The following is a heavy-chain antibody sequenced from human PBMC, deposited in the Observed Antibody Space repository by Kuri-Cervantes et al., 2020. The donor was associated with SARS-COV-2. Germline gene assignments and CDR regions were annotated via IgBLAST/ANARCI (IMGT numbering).Heavy chain of an antibody. CDR2: IYSGGST. CDR3: SRLDCSGGYCQKGFDI. J-gene: IGHJ3*02. D-gene: IGHD2-15*01. CDR1: GFTVSSNY. V-gene: IGHV3-53*01. Sequence: LSLTCAASGFTVSSNYMSWVRQAPGKGLEWVSVIYSGGSTYYADSVKGRFTISRDNSKNTLYLQMNSLRAEDTAVYYCSRLDCSGGYCQKGFDIWGPGTMVTVSS.